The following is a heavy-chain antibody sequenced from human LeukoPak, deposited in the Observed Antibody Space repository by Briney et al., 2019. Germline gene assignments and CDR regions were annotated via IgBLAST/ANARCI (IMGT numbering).Heavy chain of an antibody. CDR3: ATRKPGRRLLWFGEYDYYYYMDV. CDR1: GYTFTGYY. Sequence: ASVKVSCKASGYTFTGYYMHWVRQAPGQGLEWMGWINPNSGGTNYAQKFQGRVTMTRDTSISTAYMELSRLRSDDTAVYYCATRKPGRRLLWFGEYDYYYYMDVWGKGTTVTVSS. D-gene: IGHD3-10*01. J-gene: IGHJ6*03. V-gene: IGHV1-2*02. CDR2: INPNSGGT.